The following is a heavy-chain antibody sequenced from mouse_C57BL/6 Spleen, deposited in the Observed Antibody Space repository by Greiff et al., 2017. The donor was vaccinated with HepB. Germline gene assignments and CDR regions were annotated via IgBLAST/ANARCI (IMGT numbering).Heavy chain of an antibody. CDR2: IYPGDGDT. CDR3: ARGHYGSSYGFAY. J-gene: IGHJ3*01. D-gene: IGHD1-1*01. CDR1: GYAFSSYW. Sequence: QVQLQPSGAELVKPGASVKISCKASGYAFSSYWMNWVKQRPGKGLEWIGQIYPGDGDTNYNGKFKGKATLTADKSSSTAYMQLSSLTSEDSAVYFCARGHYGSSYGFAYWGQGTLVTGSA. V-gene: IGHV1-80*01.